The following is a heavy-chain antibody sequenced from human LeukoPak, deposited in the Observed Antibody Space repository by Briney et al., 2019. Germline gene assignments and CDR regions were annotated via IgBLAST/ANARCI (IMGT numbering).Heavy chain of an antibody. D-gene: IGHD6-13*01. Sequence: SETLSLTCTVSGSSISSYYWSWIRQPPGKGLEWIGYIYYSGSTNYNPSLKSRVTISVDTSKNQFSLKLSSVTAADTAVYYCARTAAGSGRESDYWGQGTLVTVSS. J-gene: IGHJ4*02. V-gene: IGHV4-59*01. CDR1: GSSISSYY. CDR3: ARTAAGSGRESDY. CDR2: IYYSGST.